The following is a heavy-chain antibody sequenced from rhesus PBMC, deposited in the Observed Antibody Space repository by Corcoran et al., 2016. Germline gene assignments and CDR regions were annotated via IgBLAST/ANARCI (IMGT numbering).Heavy chain of an antibody. D-gene: IGHD6-31*01. CDR3: ARDYSGWPFDY. CDR2: ITYSGST. CDR1: GYSFSSGYY. J-gene: IGHJ4*01. Sequence: QVQLQESGPGLVKPSETLSLTCAVSGYSFSSGYYWSCIRHPPGKGLEWIGYITYSGSTSYNPSLKSRVTISRDTSKNQFSLKLSSVTAADTAVYYCARDYSGWPFDYWGQGVLVTVSS. V-gene: IGHV4-122*02.